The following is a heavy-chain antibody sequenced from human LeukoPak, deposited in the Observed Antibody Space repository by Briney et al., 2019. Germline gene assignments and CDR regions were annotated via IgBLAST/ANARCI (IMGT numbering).Heavy chain of an antibody. V-gene: IGHV1-46*01. CDR1: GYTFTSYY. CDR3: AIIRGNYWDLDY. Sequence: ASVKVSCKASGYTFTSYYMHWVRQAPGQGLEWMGIINPSGGSTSYAQKFQGRVTMTEDTSTDTAYMELSSLRSEDTAVYYCAIIRGNYWDLDYWGQGTLVTVSS. J-gene: IGHJ4*02. CDR2: INPSGGST. D-gene: IGHD1-7*01.